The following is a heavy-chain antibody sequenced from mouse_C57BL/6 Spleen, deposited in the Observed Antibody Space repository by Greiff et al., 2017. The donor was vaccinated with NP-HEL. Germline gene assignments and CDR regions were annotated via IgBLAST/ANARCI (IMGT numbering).Heavy chain of an antibody. D-gene: IGHD2-4*01. V-gene: IGHV5-17*01. J-gene: IGHJ2*01. CDR3: ARESYDDYDEGGFDY. CDR2: ISSGSSTI. CDR1: GFTFSDYG. Sequence: EVHVVESGGGLVKPGGSLKLSCAASGFTFSDYGMHWVRQAPEQGLEWVAYISSGSSTIYYADKVKGRFTFSRDNATNTLFLKRTSLRVEDTAMYYCARESYDDYDEGGFDYWGQGTTLTVSS.